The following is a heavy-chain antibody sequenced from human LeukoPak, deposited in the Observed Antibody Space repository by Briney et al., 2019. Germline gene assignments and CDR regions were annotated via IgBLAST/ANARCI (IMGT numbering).Heavy chain of an antibody. Sequence: ASVKVSCKVSGYTFTDYYMHWVQQARGKGLEWMGLVDPEDGETIYAEKFQGRVTITADTSTDTAYMELSSLRSEDTAVYYCATDSAFWSGYLLDYWGQGTLVTVSS. V-gene: IGHV1-69-2*01. CDR2: VDPEDGET. D-gene: IGHD3-3*01. J-gene: IGHJ4*02. CDR3: ATDSAFWSGYLLDY. CDR1: GYTFTDYY.